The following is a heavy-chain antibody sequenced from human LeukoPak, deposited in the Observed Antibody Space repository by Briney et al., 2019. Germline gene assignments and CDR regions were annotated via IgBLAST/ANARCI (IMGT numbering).Heavy chain of an antibody. D-gene: IGHD3-10*01. CDR1: GCTFTSYD. J-gene: IGHJ5*02. V-gene: IGHV1-8*01. CDR3: ARASMVRGVIISYWFDP. CDR2: MNPNSGNT. Sequence: GASVKVSCKASGCTFTSYDINWVRQATGQGLEWMGWMNPNSGNTGYAQKFQGRVTMTRNTSISTAYMELSSLRSEDTAVYYCARASMVRGVIISYWFDPWGQGTLVTVSS.